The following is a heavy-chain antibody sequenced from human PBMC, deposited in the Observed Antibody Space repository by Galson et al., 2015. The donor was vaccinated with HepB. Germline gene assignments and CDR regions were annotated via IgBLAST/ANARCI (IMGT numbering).Heavy chain of an antibody. CDR3: ATDKGPSSSSYNWFDP. V-gene: IGHV1-69-2*01. Sequence: VKVSCKVSGYTFTDYYMHWVQQAPGKGLEWMGLVDPEDGETIYAEKFQGRVTITADTSTDTAYMELSSLRSEDTAVYYCATDKGPSSSSYNWFDPWGQGALVTVSS. D-gene: IGHD6-6*01. J-gene: IGHJ5*02. CDR2: VDPEDGET. CDR1: GYTFTDYY.